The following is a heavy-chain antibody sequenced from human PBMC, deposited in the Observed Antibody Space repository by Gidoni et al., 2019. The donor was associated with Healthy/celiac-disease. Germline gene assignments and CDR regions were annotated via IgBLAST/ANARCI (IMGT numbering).Heavy chain of an antibody. CDR3: ARGHLPKVWSGSTGPNYYCYGMDV. V-gene: IGHV4-34*01. J-gene: IGHJ6*02. CDR1: GGSFSGYY. Sequence: QVQLQQWGAGLLKPSETLSLTCAVYGGSFSGYYWSWIRQPPGKGLEWIGEINHSGSTNYNPSLKSRVTISVDTSKNQFSLKLSSVTAADTAVYYCARGHLPKVWSGSTGPNYYCYGMDVWGQGTTVTVSS. D-gene: IGHD3-3*01. CDR2: INHSGST.